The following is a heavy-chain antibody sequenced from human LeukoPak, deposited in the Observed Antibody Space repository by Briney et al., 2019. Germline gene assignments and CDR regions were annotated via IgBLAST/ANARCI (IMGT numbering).Heavy chain of an antibody. V-gene: IGHV3-23*01. D-gene: IGHD2-2*02. CDR2: ISGSGGST. CDR1: GFTFSSYA. Sequence: PGGSLRLSCAASGFTFSSYAMSWVRQAPGKGLEWVSAISGSGGSTYYADSVKGRFTISRDNSKNTLYLQMNSLRAEDTAVYYCAKSTDIVVVPAAIRYFDYWGQGTLVTVSS. J-gene: IGHJ4*02. CDR3: AKSTDIVVVPAAIRYFDY.